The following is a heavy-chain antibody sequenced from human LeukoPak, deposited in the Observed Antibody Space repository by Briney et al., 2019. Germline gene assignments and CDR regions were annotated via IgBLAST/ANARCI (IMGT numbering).Heavy chain of an antibody. Sequence: SETLSLTCAVSGGSISSGGYSWSWIRQPPGKGSEWIGYNYHSGSTYYNPSLKSRVTISVDRSKNQFSLKLSSVTAADTAVYYCARVKMATFLDYWGQGTLVTVSS. V-gene: IGHV4-30-2*01. CDR2: NYHSGST. J-gene: IGHJ4*02. CDR1: GGSISSGGYS. D-gene: IGHD5-24*01. CDR3: ARVKMATFLDY.